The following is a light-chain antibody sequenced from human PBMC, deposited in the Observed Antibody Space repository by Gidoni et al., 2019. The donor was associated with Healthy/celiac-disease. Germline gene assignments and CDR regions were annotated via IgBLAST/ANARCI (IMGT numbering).Light chain of an antibody. CDR3: QQSYSTPMCS. J-gene: IGKJ2*04. CDR2: AAS. V-gene: IGKV1-39*01. Sequence: DIKMTQSPSYLSASVGDRVTITCRASQSISSYLNWYQQKPGKAPKLLIYAASSLQSGVPSRFSGSGAGTDFTLTISSLQPEDFATYYCQQSYSTPMCSFGQGTKLEIK. CDR1: QSISSY.